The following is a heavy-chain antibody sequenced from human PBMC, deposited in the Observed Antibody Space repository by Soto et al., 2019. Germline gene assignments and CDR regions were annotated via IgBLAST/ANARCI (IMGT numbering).Heavy chain of an antibody. CDR1: GASISNFY. Sequence: SETLSLPCTVSGASISNFYWSWIRQPAGKGLEWIGRIYTSGNTNYNPSLKSRVTMSVDTSKNQFSLNLKSVTAADTALYYCVRGTFDYWGQGILVTVSS. V-gene: IGHV4-4*07. CDR2: IYTSGNT. J-gene: IGHJ4*02. CDR3: VRGTFDY.